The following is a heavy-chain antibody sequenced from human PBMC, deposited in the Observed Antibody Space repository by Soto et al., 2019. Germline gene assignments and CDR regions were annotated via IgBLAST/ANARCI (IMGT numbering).Heavy chain of an antibody. CDR3: ARVGYVVITGVGAFDI. CDR2: IWYDGSNK. CDR1: GFTFSSYG. D-gene: IGHD3-22*01. V-gene: IGHV3-33*01. J-gene: IGHJ3*02. Sequence: GGSLRLSCAASGFTFSSYGMHWVRQAPGKGLEWVAVIWYDGSNKYYADSVKGRFTISRDNSKNTLYLQMNSLRAEDTAVYYCARVGYVVITGVGAFDIWGQGTMVTVSS.